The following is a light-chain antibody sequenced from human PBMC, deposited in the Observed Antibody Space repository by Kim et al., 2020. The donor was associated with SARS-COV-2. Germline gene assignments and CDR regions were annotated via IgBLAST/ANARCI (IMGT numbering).Light chain of an antibody. Sequence: ASVKLTCTLTSGHTNYASAWHQQQPEKGPRYLMRVNSDGSHTMGDGVPDRFSGSSSGAERYLTISSLQSDDEADYYCQTGDTGIRVFGGGTQLTVL. V-gene: IGLV4-69*01. CDR1: SGHTNYA. J-gene: IGLJ3*02. CDR2: VNSDGSH. CDR3: QTGDTGIRV.